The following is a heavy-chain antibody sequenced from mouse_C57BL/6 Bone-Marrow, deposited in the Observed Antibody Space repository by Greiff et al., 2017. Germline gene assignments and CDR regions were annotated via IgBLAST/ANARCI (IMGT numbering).Heavy chain of an antibody. J-gene: IGHJ2*01. Sequence: VQLQQSGPELVKPGASVKISCKASGYTFTDYYINWVKQRPGQGLEWIGWIFPGSGSTYYNEKLKGKAKLTVDKSSSTAYMLLSSLTSEDSAVYFCAREAVITTVFDYWGQGTTLTVSS. CDR2: IFPGSGST. CDR1: GYTFTDYY. CDR3: AREAVITTVFDY. D-gene: IGHD1-1*01. V-gene: IGHV1-75*01.